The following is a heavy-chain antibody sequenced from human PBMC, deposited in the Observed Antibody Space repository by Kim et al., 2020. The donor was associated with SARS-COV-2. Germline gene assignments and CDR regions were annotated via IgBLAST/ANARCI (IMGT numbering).Heavy chain of an antibody. V-gene: IGHV3-43*02. CDR3: AKDMAYGDYVDAFDI. D-gene: IGHD4-17*01. J-gene: IGHJ3*02. Sequence: GGSLRLSCAASGFTFDDYAMHWVRQAPGKGLEWVSLISGDGGSTYYADSVKGRFTISRDNSKNSLYLQMNSLRTEDTALYYCAKDMAYGDYVDAFDIWGQGTMVTVSS. CDR1: GFTFDDYA. CDR2: ISGDGGST.